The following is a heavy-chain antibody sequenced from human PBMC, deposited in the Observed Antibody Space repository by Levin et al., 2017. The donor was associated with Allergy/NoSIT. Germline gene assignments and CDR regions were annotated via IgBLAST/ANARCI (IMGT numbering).Heavy chain of an antibody. J-gene: IGHJ3*02. CDR3: AKDKYSTIGDAFDI. D-gene: IGHD3-10*01. CDR1: GFTFSSYV. V-gene: IGHV3-23*01. Sequence: PGGSLRLSCAASGFTFSSYVMTWVRQAPGKGLEWVSLITGSGDSTYYVDSVKGRFTISRDNSENTLYLQMNNLRAEDTAMYYCAKDKYSTIGDAFDIWGQVTMVTVSS. CDR2: ITGSGDST.